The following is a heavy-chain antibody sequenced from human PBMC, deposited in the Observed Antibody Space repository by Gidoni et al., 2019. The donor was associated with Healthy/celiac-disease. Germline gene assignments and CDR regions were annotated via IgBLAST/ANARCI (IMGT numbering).Heavy chain of an antibody. CDR1: GFTFSSYS. D-gene: IGHD6-13*01. CDR2: ISSSSSTI. CDR3: ARDKRRAAGTGLDY. V-gene: IGHV3-48*02. J-gene: IGHJ4*02. Sequence: EVQLVESGGGLVQPGGSLRLSCAASGFTFSSYSMNWVRQAQGKGLEWVSYISSSSSTIYYADSVKGRFTISRDNAKNSLYLQMNSLRDEDTAVYYCARDKRRAAGTGLDYWGQGTLVTVSS.